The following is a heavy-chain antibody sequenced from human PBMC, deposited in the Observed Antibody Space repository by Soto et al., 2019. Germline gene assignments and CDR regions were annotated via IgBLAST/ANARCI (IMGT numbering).Heavy chain of an antibody. CDR2: IIPIFGTA. CDR3: ARDRRGYSYAAYYYYGMDV. Sequence: SVKVSFKASGGTFSSYSISWVRQAPGQGLECMGGIIPIFGTANYAQKFQGRVTITADESTSTAYMELSSLRSEDTAVYYCARDRRGYSYAAYYYYGMDVWGQGTTVTVSS. V-gene: IGHV1-69*13. CDR1: GGTFSSYS. D-gene: IGHD5-18*01. J-gene: IGHJ6*02.